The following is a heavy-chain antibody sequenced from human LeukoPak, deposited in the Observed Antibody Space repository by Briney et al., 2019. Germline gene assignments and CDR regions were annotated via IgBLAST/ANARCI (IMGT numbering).Heavy chain of an antibody. CDR2: ISAYNGNT. D-gene: IGHD3-16*01. Sequence: ASVKVSCKASGHTFTSYGISWVRHAPGQGVEWMGWISAYNGNTKYAQKLQGRVTMTTDTSTSTAYMELRSLRSDDTAVYYCARDRGWLRGSYSDYWGQGTLVTVSS. J-gene: IGHJ4*02. CDR3: ARDRGWLRGSYSDY. V-gene: IGHV1-18*01. CDR1: GHTFTSYG.